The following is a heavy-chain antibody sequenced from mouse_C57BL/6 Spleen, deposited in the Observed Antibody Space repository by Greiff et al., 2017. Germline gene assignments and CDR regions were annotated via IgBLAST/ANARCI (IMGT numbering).Heavy chain of an antibody. V-gene: IGHV1-82*01. J-gene: IGHJ4*01. CDR1: GYAFSSSW. CDR2: IYPGDGDT. D-gene: IGHD2-5*01. CDR3: ARAPYSNYDAMDY. Sequence: VQGVESGPELVKPGASVKISCKASGYAFSSSWMNWVKQRPGKGLEWIGRIYPGDGDTNYNGKFKGKATLTADKSSSTAYMQLSSLTSEDSAVYFCARAPYSNYDAMDYWGQGTSVTVSS.